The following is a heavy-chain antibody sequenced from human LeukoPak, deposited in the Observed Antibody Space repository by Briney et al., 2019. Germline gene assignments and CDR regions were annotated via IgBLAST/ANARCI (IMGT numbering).Heavy chain of an antibody. D-gene: IGHD6-13*01. CDR3: ARIAVAGFDY. CDR2: IKQDGSEK. CDR1: GFTLSSYW. Sequence: GGSLRLSCAASGFTLSSYWMSWARQAPGKGLEWVANIKQDGSEKYYVDSVKGRFTISRDNAKNSLYLQMNSRRAEDTAVYYCARIAVAGFDYWGQGTLVTVSS. V-gene: IGHV3-7*01. J-gene: IGHJ4*02.